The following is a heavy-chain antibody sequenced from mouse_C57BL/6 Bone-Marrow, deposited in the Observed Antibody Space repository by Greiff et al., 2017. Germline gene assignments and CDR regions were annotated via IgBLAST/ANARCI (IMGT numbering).Heavy chain of an antibody. J-gene: IGHJ1*03. V-gene: IGHV1-69*01. CDR1: GYTFTSYW. D-gene: IGHD1-1*01. CDR2: IDPSDSYT. CDR3: AREGAITTVVDWYFDV. Sequence: LVESGAELVMPGASVKLSCKASGYTFTSYWMHWVKQRPGQGLEWIGEIDPSDSYTNYNHKFKGKSTLTVDKSSSTAYMQLSSLTSEDSAVYYCAREGAITTVVDWYFDVWGTGTTVTVSS.